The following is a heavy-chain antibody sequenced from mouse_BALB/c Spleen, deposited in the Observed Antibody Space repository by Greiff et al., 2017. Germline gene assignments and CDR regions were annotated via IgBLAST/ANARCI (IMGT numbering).Heavy chain of an antibody. CDR3: ARSGYYGNYGAWFAY. Sequence: EVQLQQSGPELVKPGASVKVSCKASGYAFTSYNMYWVKQSHGKSLEWIGYIDPYNGGTSYNQKFKGKATLTVDKSSSTAYMHLNSLTSEDSAVYYCARSGYYGNYGAWFAYWGQGTLVTVSA. CDR1: GYAFTSYN. V-gene: IGHV1S135*01. D-gene: IGHD2-1*01. CDR2: IDPYNGGT. J-gene: IGHJ3*01.